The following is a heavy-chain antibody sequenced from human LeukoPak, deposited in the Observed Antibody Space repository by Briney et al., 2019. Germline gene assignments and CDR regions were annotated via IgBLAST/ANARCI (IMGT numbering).Heavy chain of an antibody. Sequence: SLRLSCAASGFTFGDYAMHWVRQAPGKGLEWVSGISWNSGSIGYADSVKGRFTISRDNAKNSLYLQMNSLRAEDTALYYCAKAHIAAAGIAFDYWGQGTLVTVSS. CDR1: GFTFGDYA. CDR2: ISWNSGSI. D-gene: IGHD6-13*01. V-gene: IGHV3-9*01. CDR3: AKAHIAAAGIAFDY. J-gene: IGHJ4*02.